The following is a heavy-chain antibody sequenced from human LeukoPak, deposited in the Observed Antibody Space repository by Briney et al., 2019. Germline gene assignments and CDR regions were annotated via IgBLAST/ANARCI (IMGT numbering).Heavy chain of an antibody. CDR3: ARRAGAYSHPYDY. CDR2: ISSSSIYI. D-gene: IGHD4/OR15-4a*01. V-gene: IGHV3-21*04. Sequence: GGSLRLSCAASGFTFSSYSMNWVRQAPGKGPEWVSAISSSSIYIYYADSVKGRFTISRDNAKNSLYLQMNSLRAEDTAVYYCARRAGAYSHPYDYWGQGTLVTVSS. CDR1: GFTFSSYS. J-gene: IGHJ4*02.